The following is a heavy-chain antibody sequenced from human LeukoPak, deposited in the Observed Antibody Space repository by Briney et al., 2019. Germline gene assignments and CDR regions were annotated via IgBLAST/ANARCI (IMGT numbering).Heavy chain of an antibody. CDR1: GFSFSTST. CDR2: IGKTSRDM. Sequence: GGSLRLSCAASGFSFSTSTMNRVRQAPGKGLEWISSIGKTSRDMYYADSVRGRFTISRDNAKNSLFLLMNSLRVEDTSVYYCVRGDNRDYWGQGTLVAVSS. V-gene: IGHV3-21*01. CDR3: VRGDNRDY. J-gene: IGHJ4*02. D-gene: IGHD1-14*01.